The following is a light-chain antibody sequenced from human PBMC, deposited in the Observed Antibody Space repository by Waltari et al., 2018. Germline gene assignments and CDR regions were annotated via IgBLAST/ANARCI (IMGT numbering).Light chain of an antibody. CDR3: QQYGSSILYT. CDR2: GAS. J-gene: IGKJ2*01. V-gene: IGKV3-20*01. Sequence: IVLTQSPGTLSLSPGETATLSCRTSQSLSKRYLAWYQQKPDQAPRPLIYGASSRAAGIPDRFRGSGSGTDFTLTITRLEPEDSAVYYCQQYGSSILYTFGQGTKLEIK. CDR1: QSLSKRY.